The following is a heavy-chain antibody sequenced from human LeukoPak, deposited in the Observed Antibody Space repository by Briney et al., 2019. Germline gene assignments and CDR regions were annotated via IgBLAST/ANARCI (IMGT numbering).Heavy chain of an antibody. CDR2: IYTSGST. CDR3: ARDHDYGGNLFWFDP. V-gene: IGHV4-4*07. J-gene: IGHJ5*02. Sequence: SETLSLTCAVSGGSISSYYWSWIRQPAGKGLEWIGRIYTSGSTNYNPSLKSRVTMSVDTSKNQFSLTLSSVTAADTAVYYCARDHDYGGNLFWFDPWGQGTLVTVSS. D-gene: IGHD4-23*01. CDR1: GGSISSYY.